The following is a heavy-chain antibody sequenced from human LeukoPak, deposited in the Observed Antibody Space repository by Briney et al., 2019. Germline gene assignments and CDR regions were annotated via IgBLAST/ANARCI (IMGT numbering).Heavy chain of an antibody. CDR1: GFTFSTYA. D-gene: IGHD3-9*01. J-gene: IGHJ4*02. Sequence: GGSLRLSCAASGFTFSTYAMSWVRQAPGKGLEWVSAVSGSGGSTYYADSVEGRFTISRDNSKNTLHLQMNSLRAEDTAVYYCAKRGVTGYKEAFDYWGQGTLVTVSS. CDR3: AKRGVTGYKEAFDY. V-gene: IGHV3-23*01. CDR2: VSGSGGST.